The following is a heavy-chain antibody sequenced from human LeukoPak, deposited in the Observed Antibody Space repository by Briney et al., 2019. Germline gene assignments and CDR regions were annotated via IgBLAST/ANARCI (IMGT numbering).Heavy chain of an antibody. CDR1: GFTFSSYW. D-gene: IGHD3-3*01. CDR2: IKQDGSEK. Sequence: GGSLRLSCAASGFTFSSYWISWVRQAPGKGLEWVANIKQDGSEKYYVDSVKGRFTISRDNAKNSLYLQMNSLRAEDTAVYYCARDGDFWSGPNYYYYGMDVWGQGTTVTVSS. V-gene: IGHV3-7*01. J-gene: IGHJ6*02. CDR3: ARDGDFWSGPNYYYYGMDV.